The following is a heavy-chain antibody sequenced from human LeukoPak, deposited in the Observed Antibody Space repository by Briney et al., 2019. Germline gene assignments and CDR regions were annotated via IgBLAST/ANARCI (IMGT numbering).Heavy chain of an antibody. Sequence: SETLSLTCAVYGGSFSGYYWSWIRQPPGKGLEWIGEINHSGSTNYNPSLTSRVTISVDTSKNQFSLKLSSVTAADTAVYYCARGVPRYCSSTSCYVSGFDYWGQGTLVTVSS. V-gene: IGHV4-34*01. CDR1: GGSFSGYY. D-gene: IGHD2-2*01. J-gene: IGHJ4*02. CDR3: ARGVPRYCSSTSCYVSGFDY. CDR2: INHSGST.